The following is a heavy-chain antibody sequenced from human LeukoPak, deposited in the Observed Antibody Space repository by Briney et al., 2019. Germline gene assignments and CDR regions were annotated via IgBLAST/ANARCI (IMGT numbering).Heavy chain of an antibody. Sequence: GGSLRLSCAASGFTVSSNYMSWVRQAPGKGLEWVSVIYSGGSTYYADSVKGRFTIPRDNSKNTLYLQMNSLRAEDTAVYYCARGITMVRGLFDYWGQGTLVTVSS. CDR1: GFTVSSNY. J-gene: IGHJ4*02. D-gene: IGHD3-10*01. V-gene: IGHV3-53*01. CDR3: ARGITMVRGLFDY. CDR2: IYSGGST.